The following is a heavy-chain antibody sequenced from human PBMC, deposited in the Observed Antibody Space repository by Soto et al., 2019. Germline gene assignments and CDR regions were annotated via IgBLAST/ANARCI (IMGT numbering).Heavy chain of an antibody. Sequence: GGSLRLSYAASGFTFSDYYMSWIRQAPGKGLEWVSYISSSGSTIYYADSVKGRFTISRDNAKNSLYLQMNSLRAEDTAVYYCARDRAFYGSGFSVGVGWYYYYMDVWCKGTTVTVSS. J-gene: IGHJ6*03. CDR1: GFTFSDYY. CDR2: ISSSGSTI. D-gene: IGHD3-10*01. CDR3: ARDRAFYGSGFSVGVGWYYYYMDV. V-gene: IGHV3-11*01.